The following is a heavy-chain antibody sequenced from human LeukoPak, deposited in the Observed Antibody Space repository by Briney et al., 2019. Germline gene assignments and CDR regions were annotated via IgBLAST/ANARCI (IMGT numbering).Heavy chain of an antibody. CDR3: AREAAYYDILTGLRAGYFDY. Sequence: GGSLRLSCAASGFTFSSYAMSWVRQAPGKGLEWVSAISGSGGSTYYADSVKGRFTISRDNSKNTLYLQMNSLRAEDTAVYYCAREAAYYDILTGLRAGYFDYWGQGTLVTVSS. V-gene: IGHV3-23*01. J-gene: IGHJ4*02. D-gene: IGHD3-9*01. CDR2: ISGSGGST. CDR1: GFTFSSYA.